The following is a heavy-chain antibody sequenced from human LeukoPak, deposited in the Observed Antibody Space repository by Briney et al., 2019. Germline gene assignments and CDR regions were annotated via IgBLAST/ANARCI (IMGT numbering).Heavy chain of an antibody. J-gene: IGHJ4*02. Sequence: PGGSLRLSCTGSGFTFGSYTLHWVRQAPGKELEWVSSISSGGTFVFYADSVTGRFTISRDNAGKFLYLQMDSLRAEDTAVYYCATLGCAGENCPRAGRALGGYWGQGTLVTLSS. V-gene: IGHV3-21*01. CDR3: ATLGCAGENCPRAGRALGGY. D-gene: IGHD2-21*01. CDR1: GFTFGSYT. CDR2: ISSGGTFV.